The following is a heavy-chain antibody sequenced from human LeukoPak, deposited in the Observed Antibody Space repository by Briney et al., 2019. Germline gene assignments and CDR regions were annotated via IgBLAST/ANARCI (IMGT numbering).Heavy chain of an antibody. CDR3: TRDPPDYYGSGSYSDY. D-gene: IGHD3-10*01. Sequence: QPGRSLRLSCTASGFTFGDYAMSWVRQAPGKGLEWVGFIRSKAYGRTTEYAASVKGRFTISRDDSKSIAYLQMNSLKTEDTAVYYCTRDPPDYYGSGSYSDYWGQGTLVTVPS. J-gene: IGHJ4*02. CDR1: GFTFGDYA. V-gene: IGHV3-49*04. CDR2: IRSKAYGRTT.